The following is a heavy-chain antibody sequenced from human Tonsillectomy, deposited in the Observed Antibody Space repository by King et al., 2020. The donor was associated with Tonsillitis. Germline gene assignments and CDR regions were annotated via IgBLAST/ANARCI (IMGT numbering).Heavy chain of an antibody. CDR3: TRLTYDTSGYNGGDFDY. CDR1: GYIFTNYW. D-gene: IGHD3-22*01. J-gene: IGHJ4*02. CDR2: IYPGDSDT. Sequence: VQLVESGAEVKKPGESLKISCKASGYIFTNYWIGWVRQMPGKGLEWMGIIYPGDSDTRYSPSFQGQVTISADKSISTAYLQWSSLKASDTAMYYCTRLTYDTSGYNGGDFDYWGQGTLVTVSS. V-gene: IGHV5-51*01.